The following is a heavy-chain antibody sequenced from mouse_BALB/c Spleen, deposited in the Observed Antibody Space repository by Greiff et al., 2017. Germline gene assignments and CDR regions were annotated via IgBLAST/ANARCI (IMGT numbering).Heavy chain of an antibody. CDR1: GYTFTDYY. Sequence: QVQLQQSGPELVKPGASVKISCKASGYTFTDYYINWVKQKPGQGLEWIGWIYPGSGNTKYNEKFKGKATLTVDTSSSTAYMQRSSLTSEDTAVYFCARGDDYYAMDYWGQGTSVTVSS. CDR3: ARGDDYYAMDY. D-gene: IGHD3-3*01. V-gene: IGHV1-84*02. CDR2: IYPGSGNT. J-gene: IGHJ4*01.